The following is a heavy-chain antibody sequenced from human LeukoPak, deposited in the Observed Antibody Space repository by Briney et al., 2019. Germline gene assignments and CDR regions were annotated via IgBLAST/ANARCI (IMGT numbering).Heavy chain of an antibody. Sequence: SGGSLRLSCAASGFTFSDYSMNWVRQAPGKGLEWVSAISGDSRYIYYADSVRGRFTISRDNAENSLYLQMHSLRVEDTAVYYCARAPTVLVGYCSSSSCQADYWGQGTLVTVSS. CDR1: GFTFSDYS. J-gene: IGHJ4*02. CDR3: ARAPTVLVGYCSSSSCQADY. V-gene: IGHV3-21*01. D-gene: IGHD2-2*01. CDR2: ISGDSRYI.